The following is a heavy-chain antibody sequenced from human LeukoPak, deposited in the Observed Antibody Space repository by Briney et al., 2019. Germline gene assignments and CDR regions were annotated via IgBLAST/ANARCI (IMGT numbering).Heavy chain of an antibody. CDR2: ISAYTGNT. CDR3: ARFIGICSGGSCPGDYFDY. Sequence: GASVKVSCKASGYTFSIYGMNWVRQAPGQGLEWMGWISAYTGNTNYAQKLQGRVTMTTDTSTSTAYMELRSLGSDDTAVYYCARFIGICSGGSCPGDYFDYWGQGTLVTVSS. D-gene: IGHD2-15*01. V-gene: IGHV1-18*01. J-gene: IGHJ4*02. CDR1: GYTFSIYG.